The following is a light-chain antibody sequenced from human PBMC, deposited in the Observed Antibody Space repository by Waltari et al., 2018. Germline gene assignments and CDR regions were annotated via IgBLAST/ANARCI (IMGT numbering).Light chain of an antibody. CDR3: QQYNIWPWT. Sequence: ELVMTQSPATLSVSPGDRASLSGRASQSASTSLAWYQQTPGQAPRLLTYRASTRAAGIPDRFSGSGSGTEFTLTISSLQSEDSAIYYCQQYNIWPWTFGQGTKVDIK. CDR1: QSASTS. CDR2: RAS. J-gene: IGKJ1*01. V-gene: IGKV3-15*01.